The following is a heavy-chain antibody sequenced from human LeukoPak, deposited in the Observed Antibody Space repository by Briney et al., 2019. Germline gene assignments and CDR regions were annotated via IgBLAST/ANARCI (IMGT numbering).Heavy chain of an antibody. D-gene: IGHD1-7*01. V-gene: IGHV4-61*02. CDR1: GGSISSGTHY. CDR2: IFTSGSP. CDR3: ARRWNYKDAFDI. J-gene: IGHJ3*02. Sequence: PLETLSLTCDVSGGSISSGTHYWTWIRQPVGKGLEWLGRIFTSGSPTYNSSLKSRLTISIDKSKNQFSLKLSSVTAADTAVYYCARRWNYKDAFDIWGQGTMVTVSS.